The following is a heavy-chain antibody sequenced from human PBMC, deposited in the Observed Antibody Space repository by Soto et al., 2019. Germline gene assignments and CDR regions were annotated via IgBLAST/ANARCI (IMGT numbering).Heavy chain of an antibody. CDR2: ITYDGNIK. J-gene: IGHJ4*02. V-gene: IGHV3-30*18. CDR1: GFAFSNFG. CDR3: AEFWGRVRALVDGY. D-gene: IGHD3-16*01. Sequence: SLRLSCAASGFAFSNFGMHWVRQAPGKGLAWVPAITYDGNIKYYADSVKGRFTISRDNSKNTLFLQMNSMKTEDTPELYCAEFWGRVRALVDGYWGQRSLV.